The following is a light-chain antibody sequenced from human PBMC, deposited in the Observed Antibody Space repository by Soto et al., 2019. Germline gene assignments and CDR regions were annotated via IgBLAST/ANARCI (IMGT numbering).Light chain of an antibody. CDR3: HQRSKWRRT. Sequence: VVLILSPSTLSLSPGLRATLSCLASQSVSSYLAWYQQKPGQGPRLLIYDASNRATGIPARFSGSGSGTDFTLTISSLEPEDFAVYYCHQRSKWRRTVGQGTYLEIK. V-gene: IGKV3-11*01. CDR2: DAS. J-gene: IGKJ1*01. CDR1: QSVSSY.